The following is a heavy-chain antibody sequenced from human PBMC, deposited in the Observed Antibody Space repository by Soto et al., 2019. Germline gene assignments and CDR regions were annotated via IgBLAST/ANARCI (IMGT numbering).Heavy chain of an antibody. CDR3: AKGPPSSSWSVGLAD. D-gene: IGHD6-13*01. CDR2: ISYDGSDK. V-gene: IGHV3-30*18. CDR1: GFTFSSYG. Sequence: QMQLVESGGGVVQPGRSLRLSCAASGFTFSSYGMHWVRQAPGKGLEWVAIISYDGSDKYYADSVKGRFTISRDNSKNTLYLQMNSLRAEDTAVYYCAKGPPSSSWSVGLADWGQGTLVTVSS. J-gene: IGHJ4*02.